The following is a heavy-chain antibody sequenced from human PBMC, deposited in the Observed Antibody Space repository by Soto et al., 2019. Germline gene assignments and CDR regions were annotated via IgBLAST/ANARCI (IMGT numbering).Heavy chain of an antibody. CDR2: KYYSGNT. J-gene: IGHJ6*02. CDR3: ARGVALAAQGMDV. Sequence: TSETLSLTCTVSGGSISGYYWSWIRLPPGKGLEWIGYKYYSGNTNYNPSLKSRVTMSLDTSKNQFSLKLRSVTAADTAVYYCARGVALAAQGMDVWGQGTTVTVSS. V-gene: IGHV4-59*01. CDR1: GGSISGYY. D-gene: IGHD6-6*01.